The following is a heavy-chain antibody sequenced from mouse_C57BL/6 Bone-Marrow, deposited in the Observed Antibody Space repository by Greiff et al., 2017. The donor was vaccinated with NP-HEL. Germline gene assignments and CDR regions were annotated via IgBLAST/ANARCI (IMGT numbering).Heavy chain of an antibody. Sequence: VQLQQSGPELVKPGASVKISCKASGYAFSSSWLNWVKQRPGKGLEWIGRIYPGDGDTNYNGKFKGKATLTADKSSRTAYMQLSSLTSEDSAVYFCARYYYGSSPYWYFDVWGTGTTVTVSS. V-gene: IGHV1-82*01. CDR3: ARYYYGSSPYWYFDV. J-gene: IGHJ1*03. CDR2: IYPGDGDT. D-gene: IGHD1-1*01. CDR1: GYAFSSSW.